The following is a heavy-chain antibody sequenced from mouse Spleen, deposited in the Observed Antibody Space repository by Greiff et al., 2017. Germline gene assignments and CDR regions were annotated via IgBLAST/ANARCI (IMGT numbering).Heavy chain of an antibody. CDR3: TRHGGNYFDN. J-gene: IGHJ2*01. CDR2: LSKDGLST. V-gene: IGHV5-12-1*01. CDR1: GFGFSNFG. Sequence: EVMLVESGGGLVKPEGSLKLSCAASGFGFSNFGMAWIRQTPEKRLEWVATLSKDGLSTYYLDNVEGRFSISRDNAKNTLYLQMSSLKSEDTAMYYCTRHGGNYFDNWGQGTTLTVSS.